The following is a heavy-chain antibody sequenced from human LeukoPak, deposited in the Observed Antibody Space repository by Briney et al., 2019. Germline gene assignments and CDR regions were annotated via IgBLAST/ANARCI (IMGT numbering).Heavy chain of an antibody. Sequence: GASVKVSCKASGGTFSSYAISWVRQAPGQGLEWTGRITPILGIANYAQKFQGRVTITADKSTSTAYMELSSLRSEDTAVYYCARDRSLYYYGSGSYRFDYWGQGTLVTVSS. CDR1: GGTFSSYA. J-gene: IGHJ4*02. V-gene: IGHV1-69*04. CDR3: ARDRSLYYYGSGSYRFDY. CDR2: ITPILGIA. D-gene: IGHD3-10*01.